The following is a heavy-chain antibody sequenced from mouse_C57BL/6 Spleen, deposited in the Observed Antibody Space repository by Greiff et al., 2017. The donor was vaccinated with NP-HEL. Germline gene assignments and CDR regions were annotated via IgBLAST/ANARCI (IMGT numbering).Heavy chain of an antibody. CDR3: APITTVVRYFDV. V-gene: IGHV1-81*01. CDR1: GYTFTSYG. Sequence: LVESGAELARPGASVKLSCKASGYTFTSYGISWVKQRTGQGLEWIGEIYPRSGNTYYNEKFKGKATLTADKSSSTAYMELRSLTSEDSAVYFCAPITTVVRYFDVWGTGTTVTVSS. CDR2: IYPRSGNT. J-gene: IGHJ1*03. D-gene: IGHD1-1*01.